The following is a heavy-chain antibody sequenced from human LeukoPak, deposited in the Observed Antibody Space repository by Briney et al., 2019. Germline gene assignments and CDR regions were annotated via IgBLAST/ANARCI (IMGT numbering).Heavy chain of an antibody. CDR3: AREALSWQLVPYYYYGMDV. Sequence: ASVKVSCKASGYTFTSYGISWVRQAPGQGLEWMGWISAYNGNTNYAQKLQGRVTMTTDTSTSTAYMELRSLRSDDTAVYHCAREALSWQLVPYYYYGMDVWGQGTTVTVSS. CDR1: GYTFTSYG. V-gene: IGHV1-18*01. D-gene: IGHD6-13*01. J-gene: IGHJ6*02. CDR2: ISAYNGNT.